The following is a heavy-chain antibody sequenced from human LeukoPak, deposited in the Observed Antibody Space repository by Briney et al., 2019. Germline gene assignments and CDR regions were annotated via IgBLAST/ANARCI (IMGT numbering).Heavy chain of an antibody. Sequence: GGSLRLSCAASGFSFSNYGMSWFRQAPGKGLEWLAVISDDGSKKYYADSVKGRFTISRDKSRNTLYLQMNTLRAEDTAVYYCAKPLYGSGSYDSALDYWGQGTVVTVSS. CDR1: GFSFSNYG. CDR3: AKPLYGSGSYDSALDY. J-gene: IGHJ4*02. V-gene: IGHV3-30*18. D-gene: IGHD3-10*01. CDR2: ISDDGSKK.